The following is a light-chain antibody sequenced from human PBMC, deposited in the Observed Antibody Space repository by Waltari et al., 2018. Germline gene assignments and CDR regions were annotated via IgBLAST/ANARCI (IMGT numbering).Light chain of an antibody. Sequence: QSVLTQPPSASGTPGQRVTISCSGSTPNIGRNYVYWYQQFPGTAPKLLVYRNNGRPSGAPDRISGSKSGTSASLAISGLRSEDEADYYCATWDGSLTAWVFGGGTKVTVL. CDR2: RNN. J-gene: IGLJ3*02. V-gene: IGLV1-47*01. CDR1: TPNIGRNY. CDR3: ATWDGSLTAWV.